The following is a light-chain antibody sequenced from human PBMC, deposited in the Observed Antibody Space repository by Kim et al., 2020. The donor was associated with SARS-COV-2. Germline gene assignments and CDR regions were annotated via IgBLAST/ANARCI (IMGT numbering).Light chain of an antibody. Sequence: SVKLTSTLSSGHSSYAIAWHQQQPEKGPRYLMKLNSDGSHSKGDGIPDRFSGSSSGAERYLTISSLQSEDEADYYCQTWGTGIHWVFGGGTKVTVL. CDR1: SGHSSYA. J-gene: IGLJ3*02. CDR3: QTWGTGIHWV. V-gene: IGLV4-69*01. CDR2: LNSDGSH.